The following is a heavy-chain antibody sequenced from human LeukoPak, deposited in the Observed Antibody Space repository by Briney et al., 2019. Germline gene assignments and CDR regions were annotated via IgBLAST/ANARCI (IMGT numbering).Heavy chain of an antibody. V-gene: IGHV4-34*01. Sequence: PSETLSLTCTVSGGSISSYYWSWIRQPPGKGLEWIGEINHSGSTNYNPSLKSRVTISVDTSKNQFSLKLSSVTAADTAVYYCARGFRGPNFDYWGQGTLVTVSS. D-gene: IGHD3-10*01. J-gene: IGHJ4*02. CDR2: INHSGST. CDR1: GGSISSYY. CDR3: ARGFRGPNFDY.